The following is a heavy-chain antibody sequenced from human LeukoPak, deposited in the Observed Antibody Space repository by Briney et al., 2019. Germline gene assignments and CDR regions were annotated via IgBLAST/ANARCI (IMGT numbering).Heavy chain of an antibody. Sequence: PSETLSLTCTVSGGSISSYFWSWIQQPPGKGLEWIGYICTSGSTNYNPSLKSRVTISVDTSKNQFSLKLSSVTAADTAVYYCARHNQSYDFWSGYSYWFDPWGQGTLVTVSS. CDR2: ICTSGST. CDR3: ARHNQSYDFWSGYSYWFDP. D-gene: IGHD3-3*01. J-gene: IGHJ5*02. CDR1: GGSISSYF. V-gene: IGHV4-4*09.